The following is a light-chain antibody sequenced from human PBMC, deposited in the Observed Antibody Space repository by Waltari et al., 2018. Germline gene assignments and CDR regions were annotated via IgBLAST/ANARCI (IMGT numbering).Light chain of an antibody. CDR1: QSISSY. J-gene: IGKJ1*01. CDR3: QQSYSTPRT. V-gene: IGKV1-39*01. Sequence: DIQMTQSPSSLSASVGDRVTITCRASQSISSYLNWYQQKPGKSPNVLIYGASSLQSGVPSRCSGSGSGKDFTLTISSLQPEDFATYYCQQSYSTPRTFGQGTKVEIK. CDR2: GAS.